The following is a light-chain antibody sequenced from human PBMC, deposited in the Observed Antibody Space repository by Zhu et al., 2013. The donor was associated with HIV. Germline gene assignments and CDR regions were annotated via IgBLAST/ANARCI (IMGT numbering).Light chain of an antibody. Sequence: EIVMTQSPATLSVSPGERATLSCRASQSVGSDLAWYQQRPGQAPSLLIFGASARATGVPARFSGSGSGTDFTLTISRLEPEDSAVYYCQQYGTSPRSFGQGTRLEIK. V-gene: IGKV3-15*01. CDR3: QQYGTSPRS. J-gene: IGKJ2*03. CDR1: QSVGSD. CDR2: GAS.